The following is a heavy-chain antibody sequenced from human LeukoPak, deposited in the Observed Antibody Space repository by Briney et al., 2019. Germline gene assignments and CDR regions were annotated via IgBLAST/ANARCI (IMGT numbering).Heavy chain of an antibody. V-gene: IGHV3-9*01. CDR3: AKDIGAVAGYAFDI. Sequence: GGSLRLSCAASGVTFSSYAMHWVRHAPGKGLEWVSGISWNSGSIGYADSVKGRFTISRDNAKNSLYLQMNSLRAEDTALYYCAKDIGAVAGYAFDIWGQGTMVTVSS. CDR1: GVTFSSYA. J-gene: IGHJ3*02. D-gene: IGHD6-19*01. CDR2: ISWNSGSI.